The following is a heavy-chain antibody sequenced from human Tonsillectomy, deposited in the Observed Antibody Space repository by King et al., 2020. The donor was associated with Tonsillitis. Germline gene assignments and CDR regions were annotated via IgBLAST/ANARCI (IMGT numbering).Heavy chain of an antibody. CDR1: GFSFTRD. D-gene: IGHD1-26*01. Sequence: VQLVESGGGVVQPGGSLRLSCGASGFSFTRDMHWVRQAPGKGLEWVASIRSDGSNKFYADSVKGRFTISRDNSKNTLYLEMNSLRADDTALYHCAEDRAGSYTPSFDHWGQGTLVIVS. CDR2: IRSDGSNK. J-gene: IGHJ4*02. V-gene: IGHV3-30*02. CDR3: AEDRAGSYTPSFDH.